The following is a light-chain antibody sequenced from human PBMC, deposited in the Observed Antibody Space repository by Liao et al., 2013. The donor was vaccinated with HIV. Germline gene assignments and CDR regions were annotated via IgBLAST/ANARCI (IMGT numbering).Light chain of an antibody. Sequence: SYMLTQPPSVSVAPGATATITCGGDNIGGRSVHWYQQKPGQAPVLVIYYDSDRPSGIPERFSGSNSGNTATLTISRVEAGDEADYYCQVWDSSSDLWVFGGGTKLTVL. CDR2: YDS. V-gene: IGLV3-21*04. J-gene: IGLJ3*02. CDR3: QVWDSSSDLWV. CDR1: NIGGRS.